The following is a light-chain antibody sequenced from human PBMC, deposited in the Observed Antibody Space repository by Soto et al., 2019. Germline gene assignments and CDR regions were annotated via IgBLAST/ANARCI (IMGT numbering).Light chain of an antibody. CDR1: PSISSY. Sequence: DIQMTQSPSSLSASVGDRVTITCRASPSISSYLNWYQQKPGKAPKLLIYAASSLQSGFPSRFSGSGSGTDFTLTISSLQPEDFATYYCQQSYSTPLYTFGQGTKLEIK. CDR3: QQSYSTPLYT. J-gene: IGKJ2*01. CDR2: AAS. V-gene: IGKV1-39*01.